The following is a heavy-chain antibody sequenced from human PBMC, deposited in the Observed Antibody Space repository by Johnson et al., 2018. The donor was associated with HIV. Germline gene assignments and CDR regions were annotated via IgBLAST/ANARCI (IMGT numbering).Heavy chain of an antibody. J-gene: IGHJ3*02. CDR2: IYSGGST. V-gene: IGHV3-66*03. Sequence: VQLVESGGGLIQPGGSLRLSCAASGFTVSSNYMSWVRQAPGKGLAWVSVIYSGGSTYYADPVKGRFTISRDNSKNTLYLQMNSLRAEDTAVYYCARGEGSGWHLAGAFDIWGQGTMVTVSS. CDR3: ARGEGSGWHLAGAFDI. D-gene: IGHD6-19*01. CDR1: GFTVSSNY.